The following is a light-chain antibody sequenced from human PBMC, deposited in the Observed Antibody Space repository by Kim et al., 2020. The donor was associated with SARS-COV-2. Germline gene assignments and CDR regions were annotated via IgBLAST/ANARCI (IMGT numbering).Light chain of an antibody. Sequence: ALGRKYRTTCQGDSLRSYLESWYQQKPGQAPVLVIYGKNNRPSGIPDRFSGSSSGNTASLTITGAQAEDEADYYCNSRDSSGNHYVFGTGTKVTVL. CDR3: NSRDSSGNHYV. V-gene: IGLV3-19*01. J-gene: IGLJ1*01. CDR1: SLRSYL. CDR2: GKN.